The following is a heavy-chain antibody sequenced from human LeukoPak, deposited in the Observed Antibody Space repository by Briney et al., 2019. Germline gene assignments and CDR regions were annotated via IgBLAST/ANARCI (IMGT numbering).Heavy chain of an antibody. CDR1: GFTFSSYA. J-gene: IGHJ4*02. CDR3: AKAGYSYGSWDY. CDR2: ISGSGGST. V-gene: IGHV3-23*01. D-gene: IGHD5-18*01. Sequence: PGGSLRLSCAAPGFTFSSYAMSWVRQTPGKGLEWVSAISGSGGSTYYADSVKGRFTISRDNSKNTLYLQMNSLRAEDTAVYYCAKAGYSYGSWDYWGQGTLVTVSS.